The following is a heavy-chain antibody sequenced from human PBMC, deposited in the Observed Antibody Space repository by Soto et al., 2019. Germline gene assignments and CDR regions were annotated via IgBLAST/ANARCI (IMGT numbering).Heavy chain of an antibody. V-gene: IGHV1-3*01. CDR1: GYTFTNYA. Sequence: QVQLVQSGAEVKKPGASVKVSCKASGYTFTNYAMHWVRQAPGHRLEWMGWINAGNGNTKYSQKFQGRVTITRDTSASTDYMELSSLRSEDTAVYYCARGGSLYWYFDLWGRGTLVTVSS. J-gene: IGHJ2*01. CDR3: ARGGSLYWYFDL. CDR2: INAGNGNT. D-gene: IGHD1-26*01.